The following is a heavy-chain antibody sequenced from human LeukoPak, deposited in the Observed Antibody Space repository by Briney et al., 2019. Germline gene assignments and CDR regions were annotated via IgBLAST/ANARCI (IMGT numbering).Heavy chain of an antibody. CDR1: GFTFSSYS. Sequence: GGSLRLSCEASGFTFSSYSMNWVRQAPGKGLEWVSSISSSSGYIYYADSVKGRFTISRDNAKKSLYLQMNSLRDEDTAVYYCARQRSEISYTYYFDYWGQGTLVTVSS. D-gene: IGHD2-2*02. J-gene: IGHJ4*02. CDR3: ARQRSEISYTYYFDY. CDR2: ISSSSGYI. V-gene: IGHV3-21*04.